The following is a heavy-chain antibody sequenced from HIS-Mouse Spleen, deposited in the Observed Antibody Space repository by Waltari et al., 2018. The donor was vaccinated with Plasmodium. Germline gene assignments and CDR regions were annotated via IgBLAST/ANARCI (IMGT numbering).Heavy chain of an antibody. D-gene: IGHD1-7*01. CDR1: GGSISSSSYY. J-gene: IGHJ4*02. V-gene: IGHV4-39*07. CDR3: ARDRITGTSYFDY. CDR2: SYYSEST. Sequence: QLQLQESGPGLVKPSETLSLTCTVSGGSISSSSYYWGWIRQPPGKGLAGIGSSYYSESTYYNPSLKSRVTISVDTSKNQFSLKLSSVTAADTAVYYCARDRITGTSYFDYWGQGTLVTVSS.